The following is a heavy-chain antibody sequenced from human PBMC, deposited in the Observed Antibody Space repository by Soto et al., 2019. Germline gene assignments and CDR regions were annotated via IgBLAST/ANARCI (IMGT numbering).Heavy chain of an antibody. CDR3: ARGGDRGGYDWRVFDY. CDR1: GYSFTNHW. J-gene: IGHJ4*02. V-gene: IGHV5-51*01. D-gene: IGHD5-12*01. CDR2: IYPGDSDT. Sequence: EVQLVQSGAEVKKPGESLKIPCKGSGYSFTNHWIGWVRQMPGKGLEWMGIIYPGDSDTKYSPSFQGQVTISADKSIITAYLKCSSRKASDTAKYYCARGGDRGGYDWRVFDYWGQGTLVSVSS.